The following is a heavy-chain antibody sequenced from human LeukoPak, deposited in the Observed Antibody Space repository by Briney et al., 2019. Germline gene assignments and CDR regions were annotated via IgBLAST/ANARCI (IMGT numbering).Heavy chain of an antibody. J-gene: IGHJ4*02. CDR3: ARGISGSYGE. CDR1: GGSYSGYY. D-gene: IGHD1-26*01. V-gene: IGHV4-34*01. CDR2: INHSGST. Sequence: SETLSLTCAVYGGSYSGYYWSWIRQPPGKGLEWIGEINHSGSTNYNPSLKSRVTISVDTSKNQFSLKLSSVTAADTAVYYCARGISGSYGEWGQGTLVTVSS.